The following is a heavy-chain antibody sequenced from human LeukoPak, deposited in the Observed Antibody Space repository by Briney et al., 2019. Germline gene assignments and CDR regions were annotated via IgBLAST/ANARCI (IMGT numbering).Heavy chain of an antibody. Sequence: GASVKVSCKASGYTFTSYDINWVRQASGQGPEWMGWMNPNSGDTGYAQKFQGRVTMTRSTTTSTAYMELSSLRSEDTAVYYCARPRSAYYDSSGYDLWGQGTLVTVSS. CDR3: ARPRSAYYDSSGYDL. D-gene: IGHD3-22*01. V-gene: IGHV1-8*01. CDR1: GYTFTSYD. J-gene: IGHJ4*02. CDR2: MNPNSGDT.